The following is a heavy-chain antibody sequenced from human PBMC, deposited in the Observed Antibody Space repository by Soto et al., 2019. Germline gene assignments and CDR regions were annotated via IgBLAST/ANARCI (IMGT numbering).Heavy chain of an antibody. CDR3: ARGPGGSYFKGGWFDP. CDR2: IYYSGST. D-gene: IGHD1-26*01. J-gene: IGHJ5*02. Sequence: SETLSLTCTVSGGSISSYYWSWIRQPPGKGLEWIGYIYYSGSTNYNPSLKGRVTISVDTSKNQFSLKLSSVTAADTAVYYCARGPGGSYFKGGWFDPWGQGTLVTVSS. CDR1: GGSISSYY. V-gene: IGHV4-59*01.